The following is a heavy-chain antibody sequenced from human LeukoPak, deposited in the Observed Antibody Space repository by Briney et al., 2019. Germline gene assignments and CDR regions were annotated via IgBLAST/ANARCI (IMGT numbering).Heavy chain of an antibody. CDR1: GGTFSSYA. Sequence: SVKVSCKASGGTFSSYAISWVRQAPGQGLEWMGGIIPIFGTANYAQKLQGRVTMTTDTSTSTAYMELRSLRSDDTAVYYCARVEMATSPSDYWGQGTLVTVSS. V-gene: IGHV1-69*05. CDR2: IIPIFGTA. CDR3: ARVEMATSPSDY. J-gene: IGHJ4*02. D-gene: IGHD5-24*01.